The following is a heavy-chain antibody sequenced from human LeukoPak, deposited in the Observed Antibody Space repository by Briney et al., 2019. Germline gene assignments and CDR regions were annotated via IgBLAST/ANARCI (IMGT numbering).Heavy chain of an antibody. V-gene: IGHV3-66*01. CDR3: ARDGKYSYGYGFDY. J-gene: IGHJ4*02. CDR1: GFSGNNLY. Sequence: GGSLRLSCAASGFSGNNLYMSWFRQAPGKGLEWVSVIYSGDRTYYADSVKGRFTISRDTSKNTVYLQMNSLRPEETAVYYCARDGKYSYGYGFDYWGQGTLVTVSS. CDR2: IYSGDRT. D-gene: IGHD5-18*01.